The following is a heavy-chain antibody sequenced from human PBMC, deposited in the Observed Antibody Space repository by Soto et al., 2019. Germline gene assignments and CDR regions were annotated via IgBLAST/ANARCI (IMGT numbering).Heavy chain of an antibody. CDR3: ATWVDYGDFEGFNF. Sequence: ASVKVSCKTSGYSFTDYKLHWVRQAPGQGLEWMGWVDPNGGGSNSAQKFQGSVTMTWDTSITTAYLDLTRLTTNDTATYFCATWVDYGDFEGFNFWGQGTLVTVSS. CDR1: GYSFTDYK. V-gene: IGHV1-2*04. CDR2: VDPNGGGS. D-gene: IGHD4-17*01. J-gene: IGHJ4*02.